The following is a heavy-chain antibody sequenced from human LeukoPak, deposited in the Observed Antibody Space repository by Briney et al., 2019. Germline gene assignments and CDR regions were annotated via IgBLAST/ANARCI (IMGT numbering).Heavy chain of an antibody. J-gene: IGHJ4*02. CDR2: ISAYNGNT. CDR1: GGTFSSYA. D-gene: IGHD1-1*01. V-gene: IGHV1-18*01. CDR3: ARENDLLFDY. Sequence: ASVKVSCKASGGTFSSYAISWVRQAPGQGLEWMGWISAYNGNTNYAQKLQGRVTMTTDTSTSTAYMELRSLRSDDTAVYYCARENDLLFDYWGRGTLVTVSS.